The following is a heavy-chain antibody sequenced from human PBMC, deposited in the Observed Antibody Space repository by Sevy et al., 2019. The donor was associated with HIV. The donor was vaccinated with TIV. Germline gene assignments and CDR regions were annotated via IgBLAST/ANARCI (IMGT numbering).Heavy chain of an antibody. CDR2: IKVDGSEK. Sequence: GGSLRLSCAASGFTFSRYWMSWVRQAPGKGLEWVANIKVDGSEKYYVDSVKGRFTISRDNARNSLYLQMNSLRAEDTAVYYCARDCNSIRCIWGMDVWGQGTTVTVSS. V-gene: IGHV3-7*03. CDR1: GFTFSRYW. CDR3: ARDCNSIRCIWGMDV. J-gene: IGHJ6*02. D-gene: IGHD2-2*01.